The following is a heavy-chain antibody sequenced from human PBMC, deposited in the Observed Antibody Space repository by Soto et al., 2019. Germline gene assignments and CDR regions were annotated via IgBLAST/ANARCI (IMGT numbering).Heavy chain of an antibody. CDR3: ASGLSGDKVDQ. CDR2: IYNSGNT. Sequence: QVQLQESGPGLVKPSQTLSLTCTVSGGSISDGAYYWSWIRQPPGKGLGWIGHIYNSGNTYNNPSLRSRLTISLATSKSQFSLNLNSVTAADTAVYYCASGLSGDKVDQWGQGTLVTVSS. CDR1: GGSISDGAYY. V-gene: IGHV4-30-4*01. J-gene: IGHJ4*02. D-gene: IGHD2-21*01.